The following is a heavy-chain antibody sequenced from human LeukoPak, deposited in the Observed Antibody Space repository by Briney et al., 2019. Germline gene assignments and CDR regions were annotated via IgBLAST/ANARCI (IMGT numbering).Heavy chain of an antibody. CDR2: IYTSGST. CDR3: ARAVTYCSSTSCYTRAGLDNWFDP. J-gene: IGHJ5*02. V-gene: IGHV4-4*07. Sequence: SETLSLTCTVSGGSISSYYWSWIREPAGKGLEWIGRIYTSGSTIYNPSLKSRVTMSVDTSKNQFSLKLSSVSAADTAVYYCARAVTYCSSTSCYTRAGLDNWFDPWGQGTLVTVSS. CDR1: GGSISSYY. D-gene: IGHD2-2*02.